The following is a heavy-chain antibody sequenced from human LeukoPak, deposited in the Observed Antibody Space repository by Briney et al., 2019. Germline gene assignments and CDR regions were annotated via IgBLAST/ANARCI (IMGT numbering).Heavy chain of an antibody. Sequence: GASVKVSCKASGGTFSSYAISWVRQAPGQGLEWMGGIIPIFGTANYAQKFQGRVTITADESTSTAYMELRSLRSDDTAVYYCARDNHHGGNMDYWGQGTLVTVSS. D-gene: IGHD1-14*01. CDR1: GGTFSSYA. CDR3: ARDNHHGGNMDY. CDR2: IIPIFGTA. J-gene: IGHJ4*02. V-gene: IGHV1-69*13.